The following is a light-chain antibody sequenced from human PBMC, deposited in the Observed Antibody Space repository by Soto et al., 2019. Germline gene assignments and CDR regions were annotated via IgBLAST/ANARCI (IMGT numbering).Light chain of an antibody. Sequence: QSVLTQPASVSGSPGQSITISCTGISSDIGVFKYVSWYQQHPGKAPKLLIYDVSNRPSGVSDRFSGTKSGNTASLTISGLQTEDEADYYCSSYIDSTTPFATGTKVTVL. V-gene: IGLV2-14*03. J-gene: IGLJ1*01. CDR3: SSYIDSTTP. CDR2: DVS. CDR1: SSDIGVFKY.